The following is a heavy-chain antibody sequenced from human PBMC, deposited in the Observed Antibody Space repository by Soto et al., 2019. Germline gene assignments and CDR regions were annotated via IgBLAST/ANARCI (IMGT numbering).Heavy chain of an antibody. V-gene: IGHV3-30*03. Sequence: PGGSLRLSCAASGFTFSSYGMHWVRQAPGKGLEWVAVISYDGSNKYYADSVKGRFTISRDNSKNTLYLQMNSLRAEDTALYYCAGSTPTDFWSCYWDFYYYYYGMDVRGQRSTVTVSS. CDR1: GFTFSSYG. CDR3: AGSTPTDFWSCYWDFYYYYYGMDV. J-gene: IGHJ6*02. D-gene: IGHD3-3*01. CDR2: ISYDGSNK.